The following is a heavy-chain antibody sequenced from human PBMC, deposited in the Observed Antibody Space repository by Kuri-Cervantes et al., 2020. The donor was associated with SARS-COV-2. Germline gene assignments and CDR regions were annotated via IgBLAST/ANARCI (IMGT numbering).Heavy chain of an antibody. V-gene: IGHV1-69*06. CDR3: ARGYRYCSSTSCPTPYDFDY. Sequence: SVKVSCKASGGTFSGYAISWVRQAPGQGLEWMGGIVPIFGTANYAQKFQGRVTITADKSTSTAYTELSSLRSEDTAVYYCARGYRYCSSTSCPTPYDFDYWGQGTLVTVSS. J-gene: IGHJ4*02. CDR2: IVPIFGTA. CDR1: GGTFSGYA. D-gene: IGHD2-2*01.